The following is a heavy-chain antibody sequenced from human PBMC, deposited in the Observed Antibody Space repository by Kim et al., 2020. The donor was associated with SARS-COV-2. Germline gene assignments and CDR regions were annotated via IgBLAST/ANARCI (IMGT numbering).Heavy chain of an antibody. J-gene: IGHJ4*02. CDR2: ISSSSSYI. V-gene: IGHV3-21*01. CDR3: ARVGGLVGAISY. D-gene: IGHD1-26*01. CDR1: GFTFSSYS. Sequence: GGSLRLSCAASGFTFSSYSMNWVRQAPGKGLEWVSSISSSSSYIYYADSVKGRFTISRDNAKNSLYLQMNSLRAEDTAVYYCARVGGLVGAISYWGQGTLVTVSS.